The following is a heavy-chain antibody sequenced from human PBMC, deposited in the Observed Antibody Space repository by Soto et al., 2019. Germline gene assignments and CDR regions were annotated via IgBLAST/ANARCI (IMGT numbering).Heavy chain of an antibody. CDR2: ISGSGGST. CDR1: GFTFSSYA. Sequence: GGSLRLSCAASGFTFSSYAMTWVRQVPGKGLEWVSGISGSGGSTYYADSVKGRFTSSRDTSKNTLYLQMNSLRAEDTALYYCAKDSKPESLSFYDYGDYVFHRAFDYWGQGTLVTVSS. CDR3: AKDSKPESLSFYDYGDYVFHRAFDY. J-gene: IGHJ4*02. D-gene: IGHD4-17*01. V-gene: IGHV3-23*01.